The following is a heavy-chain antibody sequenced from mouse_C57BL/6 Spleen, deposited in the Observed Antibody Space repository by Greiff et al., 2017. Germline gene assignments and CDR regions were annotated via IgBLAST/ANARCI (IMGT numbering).Heavy chain of an antibody. CDR2: LNPGSGGT. D-gene: IGHD2-2*01. CDR1: GYAFPNYL. J-gene: IGHJ4*01. CDR3: ARSPMVTTRMDY. V-gene: IGHV1-54*01. Sequence: QVQLQQSGAELVRPGTSVTVSCKASGYAFPNYLIEWVKQRPGQGLEWIGVLNPGSGGTNYNEKFKGKATLTADKSSSTAYMQLSSLTSEDSAVYFCARSPMVTTRMDYWGQGTSVTVSS.